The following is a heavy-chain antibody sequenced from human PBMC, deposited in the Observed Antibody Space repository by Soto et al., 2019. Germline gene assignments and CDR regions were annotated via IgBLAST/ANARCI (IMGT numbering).Heavy chain of an antibody. CDR2: IYYSGIT. V-gene: IGHV4-39*01. CDR1: GVSISNSSYY. Sequence: SETLSLTCTVSGVSISNSSYYWVWIRRPPGKGLEWIGTIYYSGITYYNPSLKSRVTISVDTSKNQSSLKLTSVTAADTAVYYCARHGSNWGQGTLVTVSS. CDR3: ARHGSN. J-gene: IGHJ4*02.